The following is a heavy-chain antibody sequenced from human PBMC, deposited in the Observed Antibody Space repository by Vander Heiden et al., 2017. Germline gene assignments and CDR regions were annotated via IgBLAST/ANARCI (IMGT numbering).Heavy chain of an antibody. Sequence: QLQLQESGSGLVKPSETLSLTCSVSGGSISSSGYYWGWIRQSPGKGLEWIGSMYSSGRTYYNLSLKSRVTISVDTSKNQLSLKVTSVTAADTAVYYCVRNFYWFDAWGQGTLVTVSA. V-gene: IGHV4-39*01. CDR1: GGSISSSGYY. CDR2: MYSSGRT. J-gene: IGHJ5*02. CDR3: VRNFYWFDA.